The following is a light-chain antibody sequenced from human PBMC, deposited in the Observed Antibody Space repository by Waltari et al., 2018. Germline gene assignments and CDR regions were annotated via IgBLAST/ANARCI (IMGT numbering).Light chain of an antibody. CDR3: AAWDDRLNGVV. CDR2: YDD. V-gene: IGLV1-36*01. CDR1: SSNIGRYV. Sequence: QSVLTQPPTVSVAPRQTVTISCSGRSSNIGRYVVNWYQPLPGKAPKLLIYYDDILPSGVSDRFSGSKSGTSASLAISGLQSDDEADYFCAAWDDRLNGVVFGGGTKLTVL. J-gene: IGLJ3*02.